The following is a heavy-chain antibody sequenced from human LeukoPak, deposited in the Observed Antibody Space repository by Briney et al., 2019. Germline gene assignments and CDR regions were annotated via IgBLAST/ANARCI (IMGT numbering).Heavy chain of an antibody. D-gene: IGHD3-22*01. CDR3: ARDDDYYDSSGYYYDYFDY. J-gene: IGHJ4*02. V-gene: IGHV3-21*01. Sequence: GGSLRLSCAASGLTFSSYNMNCVPHAPGKALEWVSSISSSSSYIYYADSVKGRFTISRDNAENSLYVQMNSLRAEDTAVYYCARDDDYYDSSGYYYDYFDYWGQGTLVTVSS. CDR1: GLTFSSYN. CDR2: ISSSSSYI.